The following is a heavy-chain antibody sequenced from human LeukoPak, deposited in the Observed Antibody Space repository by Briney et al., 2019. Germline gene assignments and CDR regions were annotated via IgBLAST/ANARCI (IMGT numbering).Heavy chain of an antibody. Sequence: GGSLRLSCAASGFTFSDYGMHWVRQAPGKGLEWVAVISYDGSNKYYVDSVKGRFTISRDNSKNTLFLQMDSLRIEDTAMYYCAKDYRDGYNAPGYWGQGTLVTVSS. V-gene: IGHV3-30*18. D-gene: IGHD5-24*01. CDR1: GFTFSDYG. CDR3: AKDYRDGYNAPGY. J-gene: IGHJ4*02. CDR2: ISYDGSNK.